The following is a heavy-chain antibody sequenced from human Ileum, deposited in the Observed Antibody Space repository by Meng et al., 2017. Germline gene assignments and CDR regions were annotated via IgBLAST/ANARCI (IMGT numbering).Heavy chain of an antibody. CDR2: VNPNSGDT. CDR3: ARGFGEDFNGNHFFDD. D-gene: IGHD3-10*01. CDR1: GYTFTDYY. V-gene: IGHV1-2*06. J-gene: IGHJ4*02. Sequence: QVQMVQSGPAGKNPGASVKSSCKASGYTFTDYYIHWLRQAPGQGLEWMGRVNPNSGDTNYAQRFQGRVTMTRGTSISTAYMELTRLIFDDTAIYYCARGFGEDFNGNHFFDDWGQGTLVTVSS.